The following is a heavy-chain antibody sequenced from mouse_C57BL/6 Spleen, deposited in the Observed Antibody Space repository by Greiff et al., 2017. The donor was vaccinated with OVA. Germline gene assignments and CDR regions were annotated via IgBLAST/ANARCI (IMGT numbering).Heavy chain of an antibody. V-gene: IGHV1-15*01. D-gene: IGHD2-1*01. CDR3: TRCHGNYGYYAMDY. Sequence: VQLQQSGAELVRPGASVTPSCKASGYTFTDYEMHWVKQTPVHGLEWIGAIDPETGGTAYNQKFKGKAILTADKSSSTAYMELRSLTSEDSAVYYCTRCHGNYGYYAMDYWGQGTSVTVSS. CDR2: IDPETGGT. J-gene: IGHJ4*01. CDR1: GYTFTDYE.